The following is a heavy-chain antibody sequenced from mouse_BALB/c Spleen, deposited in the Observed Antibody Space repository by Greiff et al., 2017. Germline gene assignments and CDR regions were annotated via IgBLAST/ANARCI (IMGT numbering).Heavy chain of an antibody. Sequence: DVMLVESGGGLVQPGGSRKLSCAASGFTFSSFGMHWVRQAPAKGLEWVAYISSGSSTIYYADTVKGRFTISRDNPKNTLFLQMTSLRSEDTAMYYCASAYGSSYLDYWGQGTTLTVSS. CDR3: ASAYGSSYLDY. V-gene: IGHV5-17*02. D-gene: IGHD1-1*01. CDR2: ISSGSSTI. CDR1: GFTFSSFG. J-gene: IGHJ2*01.